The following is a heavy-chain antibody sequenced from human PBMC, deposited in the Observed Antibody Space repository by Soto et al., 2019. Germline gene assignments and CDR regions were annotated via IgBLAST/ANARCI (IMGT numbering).Heavy chain of an antibody. CDR1: GFTFSSYG. Sequence: QVQLVESGGGVVQPGRSLRLSCAASGFTFSSYGMHWVRQAPGKGLEWVAVISYDGSNKYYADSVKGRFTISRDNSKNMLYLQMNSLRAEDTAVYYCAKGAYYYGMDVWGQGTTVTVSS. J-gene: IGHJ6*02. CDR2: ISYDGSNK. V-gene: IGHV3-30*18. CDR3: AKGAYYYGMDV.